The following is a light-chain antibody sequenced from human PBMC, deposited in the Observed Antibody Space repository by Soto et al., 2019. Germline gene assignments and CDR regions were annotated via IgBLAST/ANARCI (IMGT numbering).Light chain of an antibody. CDR3: QQYNNWPPLT. Sequence: EIVLTQSPATMSVSPGETATLSCRASQSVSSSLAWYQQTPGRAPRLLIYGASNRATDIPTRFSGSGSGTEFTLTISGLQSEDFADYYCQQYNNWPPLTFGGGTRWIS. CDR2: GAS. J-gene: IGKJ4*01. CDR1: QSVSSS. V-gene: IGKV3-15*01.